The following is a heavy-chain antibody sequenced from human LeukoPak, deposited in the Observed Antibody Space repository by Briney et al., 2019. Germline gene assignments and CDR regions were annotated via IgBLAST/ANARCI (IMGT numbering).Heavy chain of an antibody. D-gene: IGHD1-26*01. J-gene: IGHJ3*02. Sequence: PGGSLRLSCAASGFTFSDYYMSWIRQAPGKGLEWVSYISSSGSTIYYADSVKGRFTISRDNARNSLYLQMNSLRAEDTAVYYCARSRGSYLTLGAFDIWGQGTMVTVSS. CDR1: GFTFSDYY. CDR2: ISSSGSTI. V-gene: IGHV3-11*01. CDR3: ARSRGSYLTLGAFDI.